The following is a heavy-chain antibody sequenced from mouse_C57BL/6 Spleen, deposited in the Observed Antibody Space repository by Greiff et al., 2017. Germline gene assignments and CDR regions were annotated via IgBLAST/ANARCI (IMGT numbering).Heavy chain of an antibody. CDR1: GYTFTDYE. Sequence: VQLQESGAELVRPGASVTLSCKASGYTFTDYEMHWVKQTPVHGLEWIGAIDPETGGTAYNQKFKGKAILTADKSSSTAYMELRSLTSEDSAVYYCTRSGLLLDYWGQGTTLTVSS. CDR2: IDPETGGT. D-gene: IGHD2-3*01. CDR3: TRSGLLLDY. J-gene: IGHJ2*01. V-gene: IGHV1-15*01.